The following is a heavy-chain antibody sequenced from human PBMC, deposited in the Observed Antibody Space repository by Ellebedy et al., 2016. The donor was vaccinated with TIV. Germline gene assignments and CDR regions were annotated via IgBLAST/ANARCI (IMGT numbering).Heavy chain of an antibody. D-gene: IGHD3-10*01. V-gene: IGHV5-51*01. CDR3: ARRITMVRGVIRETYAFDI. CDR2: IYPGDSDT. CDR1: GYSFTSYW. Sequence: GESLKISCKGSGYSFTSYWIGWVRQMPGKGLEWMGIIYPGDSDTRYSPSFPGQVTISADKSISTAYLQWSSLKASDTAMYYCARRITMVRGVIRETYAFDIWGQGTMVTVSS. J-gene: IGHJ3*02.